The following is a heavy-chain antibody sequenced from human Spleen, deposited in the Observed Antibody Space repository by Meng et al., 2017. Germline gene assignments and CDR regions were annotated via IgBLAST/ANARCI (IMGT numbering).Heavy chain of an antibody. V-gene: IGHV4-34*04. J-gene: IGHJ4*02. D-gene: IGHD4-11*01. CDR1: DESVRNNY. Sequence: QRQRWERGVFDASESLSLTSVVSDESVRNNYGVWIRQPPEKGLKWIGWMNHSGSTNDNPSHGSLSTITVNTSQNNLSLKLSSLTAADSAVYYGARGPTTMAHDFDYWGQGTLVTVSS. CDR3: ARGPTTMAHDFDY. CDR2: MNHSGST.